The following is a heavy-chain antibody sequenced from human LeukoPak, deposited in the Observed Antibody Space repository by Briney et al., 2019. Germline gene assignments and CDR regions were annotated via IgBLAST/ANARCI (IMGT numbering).Heavy chain of an antibody. V-gene: IGHV4-39*01. Sequence: SVTLSLTCTVSGGSISSSSYYWGWIRQPPGKGLEWIGSIYYSGSTYYNPSLKSRVTISVDTSKNQFSLKLSSVTAADTAVYYCASSKPPAHNRIAVAGTDYWGQGTLVTVSS. CDR2: IYYSGST. CDR1: GGSISSSSYY. D-gene: IGHD6-19*01. J-gene: IGHJ4*02. CDR3: ASSKPPAHNRIAVAGTDY.